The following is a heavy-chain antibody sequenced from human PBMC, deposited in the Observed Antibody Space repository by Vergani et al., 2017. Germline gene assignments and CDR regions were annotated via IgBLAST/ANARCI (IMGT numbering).Heavy chain of an antibody. J-gene: IGHJ4*02. CDR1: GFTFSSYS. Sequence: EVQLVESGGGLVKPGGSLRLSCAASGFTFSSYSMNWVRQAPGKGLEWVSSISSSSSYIYYADSVKGRFTISRDNAKNSLYLQMNSLRAEDTAVYYCARDRGYSSSWEPFDYWGQGTLVTVSS. CDR2: ISSSSSYI. D-gene: IGHD6-13*01. V-gene: IGHV3-21*01. CDR3: ARDRGYSSSWEPFDY.